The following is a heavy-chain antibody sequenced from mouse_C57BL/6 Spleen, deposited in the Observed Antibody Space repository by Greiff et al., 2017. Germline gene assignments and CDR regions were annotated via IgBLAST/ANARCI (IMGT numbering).Heavy chain of an antibody. J-gene: IGHJ3*01. CDR2: INPSSGYT. V-gene: IGHV1-7*01. CDR3: ARGGDYDYDDGSWFAY. D-gene: IGHD2-4*01. CDR1: GYTFTSYW. Sequence: VQLQQSGAELAKPGASVKLSCKASGYTFTSYWMHWVKQRPGQGLEWIGYINPSSGYTKYNQKFKDKATLTADKSSSTAYMQLSSLTYEDSAVDYCARGGDYDYDDGSWFAYWGQGTLVTVSA.